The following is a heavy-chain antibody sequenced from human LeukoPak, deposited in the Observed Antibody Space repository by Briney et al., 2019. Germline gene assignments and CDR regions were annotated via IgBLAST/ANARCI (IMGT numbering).Heavy chain of an antibody. CDR2: MNPNSGST. Sequence: ASVKVSCKASGYTFTSYDINWVRQATGQGLEWMGWMNPNSGSTGYAQKFQGRVTMTRNTSISTAYMELSSLRSEDTAVYYCARGPRTYDFWSGYYYYYYYMDVWGKGTTVTVSS. CDR3: ARGPRTYDFWSGYYYYYYYMDV. D-gene: IGHD3-3*01. V-gene: IGHV1-8*01. CDR1: GYTFTSYD. J-gene: IGHJ6*03.